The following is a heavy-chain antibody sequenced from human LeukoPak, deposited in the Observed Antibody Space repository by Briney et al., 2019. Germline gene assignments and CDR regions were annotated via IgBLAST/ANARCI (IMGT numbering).Heavy chain of an antibody. CDR3: ARDGWSDAFDI. CDR1: GGSISSGVYS. Sequence: SETLSLTCTVSGGSISSGVYSWGWIRQPAGKGLEWIGRIYTSGRINYNPSLKSRVTIPVDTSKNQFSLKLSSVTAADTAVYYCARDGWSDAFDIWGQGTMVTVSS. D-gene: IGHD6-19*01. J-gene: IGHJ3*02. V-gene: IGHV4-61*02. CDR2: IYTSGRI.